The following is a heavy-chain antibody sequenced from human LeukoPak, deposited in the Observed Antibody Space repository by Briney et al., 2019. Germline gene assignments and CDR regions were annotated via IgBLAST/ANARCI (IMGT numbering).Heavy chain of an antibody. CDR2: IKSDGGT. J-gene: IGHJ1*01. Sequence: PGGSLRLSCAASGFTFSTYWMHWVRQAPGKGLVWVSRIKSDGGTNYADSVKGRFTISRDNAKKTVPLQMNSLRPEDTGVYYCARAPSEIGGYYPEYFRHWGQGTLVTVSS. V-gene: IGHV3-74*01. CDR1: GFTFSTYW. CDR3: ARAPSEIGGYYPEYFRH. D-gene: IGHD3-22*01.